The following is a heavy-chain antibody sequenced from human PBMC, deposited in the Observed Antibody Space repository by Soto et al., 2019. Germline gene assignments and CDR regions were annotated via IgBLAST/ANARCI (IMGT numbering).Heavy chain of an antibody. CDR2: AYHSGST. Sequence: SETLSLTCAVSGGFTSTNNWWSFFRQPPGKGLEWIGDAYHSGSTEYNPSLKSRVSISVDKSKNQISLKLTSATAADTAVYYCARSPPSSYYGGSGTFDYWGQGTLVTVSS. CDR3: ARSPPSSYYGGSGTFDY. V-gene: IGHV4-4*02. CDR1: GGFTSTNNW. D-gene: IGHD3-10*01. J-gene: IGHJ4*02.